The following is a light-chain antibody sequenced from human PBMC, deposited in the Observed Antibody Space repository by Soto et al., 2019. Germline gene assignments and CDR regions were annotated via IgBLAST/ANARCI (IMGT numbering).Light chain of an antibody. CDR1: SSDVVTYNL. CDR2: EGT. J-gene: IGLJ1*01. Sequence: HSALTQPASVSGSPGQSISISCTGTSSDVVTYNLVSWYQQHPGKAPTVLIYEGTKRPSGVSNRFSGSKSGNTASLTISGLQTEDEADYYCYSFAGSTTFSYVFGPGTKVTVL. V-gene: IGLV2-23*03. CDR3: YSFAGSTTFSYV.